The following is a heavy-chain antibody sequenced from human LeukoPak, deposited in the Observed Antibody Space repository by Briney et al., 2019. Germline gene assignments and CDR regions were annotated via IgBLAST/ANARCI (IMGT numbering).Heavy chain of an antibody. CDR3: ARDFGPDYCSSTSCYNWFDP. Sequence: SETLSLTCTVSGGSISSGGYYWSWIRQPPGKGLEWIGYIYHSGSTYYNPSLKSRVTISVDRSKNQFSLKLSSVTAADTAVYYCARDFGPDYCSSTSCYNWFDPWGQGTLVTVSS. V-gene: IGHV4-30-2*01. CDR2: IYHSGST. J-gene: IGHJ5*02. D-gene: IGHD2-2*01. CDR1: GGSISSGGYY.